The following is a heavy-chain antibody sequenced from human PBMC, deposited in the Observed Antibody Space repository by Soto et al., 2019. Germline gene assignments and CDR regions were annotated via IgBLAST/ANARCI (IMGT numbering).Heavy chain of an antibody. CDR2: HRGSGDST. CDR3: ANFFFQAEDGIRGTVPVSAFLLNRSSDL. D-gene: IGHD1-1*01. V-gene: IGHV3-23*01. J-gene: IGHJ2*01. Sequence: PGKGRAWASAHRGSGDSTYYAVSVQGRFTSSRDNSKNTLYLQMNSLRAEDTAVYYCANFFFQAEDGIRGTVPVSAFLLNRSSDL.